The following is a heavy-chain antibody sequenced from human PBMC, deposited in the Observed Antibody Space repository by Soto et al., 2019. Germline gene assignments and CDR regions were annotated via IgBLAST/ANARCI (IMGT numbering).Heavy chain of an antibody. Sequence: SETLSLTCAAYGGSYSGYYWSWIRQPPGKGLEWIGEMNHSGSTNYNPSRKSRVTISVDTSKNQFSLKLSTVTAADTAVYYCARGGLGYCSGGSYYRHELFDYWGQGILVTVSS. CDR1: GGSYSGYY. V-gene: IGHV4-34*01. CDR2: MNHSGST. CDR3: ARGGLGYCSGGSYYRHELFDY. J-gene: IGHJ4*02. D-gene: IGHD2-15*01.